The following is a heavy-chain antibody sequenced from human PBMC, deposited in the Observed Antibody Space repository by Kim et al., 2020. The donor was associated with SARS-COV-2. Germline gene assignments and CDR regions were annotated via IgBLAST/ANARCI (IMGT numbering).Heavy chain of an antibody. CDR1: GFTFKAYG. V-gene: IGHV3-33*03. CDR3: AKDQGVLELLLTH. Sequence: GGSLRLSCEASGFTFKAYGMHWVRQAPGKGPEWVAMIFYDGSKTYYADSVKGRSTISRDNSKNKLFLQMDSLRAEDTAVYYCAKDQGVLELLLTHWGQGTLVRVSS. CDR2: IFYDGSKT. J-gene: IGHJ4*01. D-gene: IGHD3-3*01.